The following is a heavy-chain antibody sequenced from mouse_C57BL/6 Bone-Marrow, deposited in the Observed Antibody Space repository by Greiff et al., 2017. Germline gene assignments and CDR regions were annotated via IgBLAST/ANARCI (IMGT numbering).Heavy chain of an antibody. V-gene: IGHV1-72*01. CDR2: IDPNSGGT. Sequence: QVQLQQPGAELVKPGASVKLSCKASGYTFTSYWMHWVKQRPGRGLEWIGRIDPNSGGTKYNEKFKSKATLTVDKPSSTAYMPLSSLTSEDSAVYYCARPSTMVSAYYVDYWGQGTTLTVSS. J-gene: IGHJ2*01. CDR1: GYTFTSYW. CDR3: ARPSTMVSAYYVDY. D-gene: IGHD2-2*01.